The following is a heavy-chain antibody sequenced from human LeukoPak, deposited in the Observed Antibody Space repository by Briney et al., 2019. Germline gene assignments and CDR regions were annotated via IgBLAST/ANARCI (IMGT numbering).Heavy chain of an antibody. D-gene: IGHD3-22*01. V-gene: IGHV1-2*02. J-gene: IGHJ4*02. Sequence: GASVKVSCKASGYTFTGYYMHWMRLAPGPGLEWMGWINPNSGGTNYEQKFQGRVTMTRDTSISTAYMELSRLRSDDTAVYYCARDRPEYYYDSSGYMVHYFDYWGQGTLVTVSS. CDR3: ARDRPEYYYDSSGYMVHYFDY. CDR2: INPNSGGT. CDR1: GYTFTGYY.